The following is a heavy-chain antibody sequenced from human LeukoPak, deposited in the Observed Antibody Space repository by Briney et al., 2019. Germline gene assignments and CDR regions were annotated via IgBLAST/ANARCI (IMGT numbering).Heavy chain of an antibody. J-gene: IGHJ4*02. CDR2: IYTSGST. CDR3: ARGSYDFWSGYYKVPYYFDY. CDR1: GGSISSYY. Sequence: SETLSLTCTVSGGSISSYYWSWIRQPAGKGLEWIGRIYTSGSTNYNPSLKSRVTMSVDTSKNQFSLKLSSVTAADTAVYYCARGSYDFWSGYYKVPYYFDYWGQGTLVTVSS. V-gene: IGHV4-4*07. D-gene: IGHD3-3*01.